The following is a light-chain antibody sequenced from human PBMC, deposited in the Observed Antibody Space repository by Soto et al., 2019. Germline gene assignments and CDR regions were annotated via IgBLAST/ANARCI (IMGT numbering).Light chain of an antibody. V-gene: IGKV1-5*01. J-gene: IGKJ1*01. CDR2: DAS. Sequence: DIQMTQSPSTLSASVGDRVTITCRASQSNSSWLAWYQQKPGKAPKLLIYDASSLESGVPSRFSGSGSGTEFTLTISSVQLDDFATYYCQQYNSYPWTFGQGTKVEIK. CDR1: QSNSSW. CDR3: QQYNSYPWT.